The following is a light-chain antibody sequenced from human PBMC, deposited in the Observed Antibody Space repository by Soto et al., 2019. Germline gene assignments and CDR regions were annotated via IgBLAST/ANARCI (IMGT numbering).Light chain of an antibody. J-gene: IGKJ2*01. CDR1: QSISTY. V-gene: IGKV1-39*01. Sequence: DIQMTQSPSSLSASVGDRVTIICRASQSISTYVNWYQLKPGKAPKVLIYAASSLQSGVPSRFSGSGSGIDFTLTISSLQVEDFATYYCQQSYTTPYTFGQGTKLEIQ. CDR2: AAS. CDR3: QQSYTTPYT.